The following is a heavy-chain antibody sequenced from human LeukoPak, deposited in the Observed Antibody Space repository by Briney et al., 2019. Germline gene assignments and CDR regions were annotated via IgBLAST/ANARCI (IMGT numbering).Heavy chain of an antibody. CDR2: IYYSGST. Sequence: SETLSLTCTVCGGSISSYYWSWIRQPPGKGLEWIGYIYYSGSTNYNPSLKSRVTISVDTSKNQFSLKLSSVTAADTAVYYCARAPSGYYDSSGYYLYYFDDWGQGTLVTVSS. CDR3: ARAPSGYYDSSGYYLYYFDD. D-gene: IGHD3-22*01. V-gene: IGHV4-59*01. CDR1: GGSISSYY. J-gene: IGHJ4*02.